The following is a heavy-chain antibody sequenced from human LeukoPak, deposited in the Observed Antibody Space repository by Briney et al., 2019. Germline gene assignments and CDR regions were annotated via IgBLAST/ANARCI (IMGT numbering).Heavy chain of an antibody. D-gene: IGHD2-8*02. CDR2: INPNSGGT. CDR3: AREVLAKNNGMDV. Sequence: ASVKVSCKASGYTFTGYYMHWVRQAPGQGLEWMGWINPNSGGTNYAQKFQGRVTMTRDTFISTAYMELSRLRSDDTAVYYCAREVLAKNNGMDVWGQGTTVTVSS. J-gene: IGHJ6*02. CDR1: GYTFTGYY. V-gene: IGHV1-2*02.